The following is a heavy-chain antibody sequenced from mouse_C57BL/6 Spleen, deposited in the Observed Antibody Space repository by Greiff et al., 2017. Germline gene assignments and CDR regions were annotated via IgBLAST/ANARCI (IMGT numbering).Heavy chain of an antibody. D-gene: IGHD3-2*02. CDR3: ARWETAQAMDY. CDR1: GYTFTSYG. Sequence: VQVVESGAELARPGASVKLSCKASGYTFTSYGISWVKQRTGLGLEWIGEIYPRSGNTYYNEKFKGKATLTADKSSSTAYMELRSLTSEDSAVYFCARWETAQAMDYWGQGTSVTVSS. V-gene: IGHV1-81*01. J-gene: IGHJ4*01. CDR2: IYPRSGNT.